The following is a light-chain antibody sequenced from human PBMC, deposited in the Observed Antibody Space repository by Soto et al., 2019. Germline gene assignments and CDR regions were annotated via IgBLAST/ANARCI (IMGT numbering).Light chain of an antibody. CDR2: DAF. J-gene: IGKJ4*01. CDR1: QSVNSN. Sequence: EIVMTQSPATLSVSPGEGATLSCRASQSVNSNLAWNQQKPGQAPRLLIYDAFTRATGIPARFSGSGSGTEFTLTISSLQSEDFAVYYCQQYSNWSPLTFGGGTKVEI. CDR3: QQYSNWSPLT. V-gene: IGKV3-15*01.